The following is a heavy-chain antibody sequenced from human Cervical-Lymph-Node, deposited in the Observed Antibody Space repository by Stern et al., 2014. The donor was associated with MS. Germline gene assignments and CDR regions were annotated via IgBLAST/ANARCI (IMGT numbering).Heavy chain of an antibody. D-gene: IGHD1-26*01. CDR3: ARVAPTVGAAY. V-gene: IGHV1-46*01. CDR1: GYTFTDYS. J-gene: IGHJ4*02. CDR2: INPNGGRA. Sequence: VQLVQSGAEVMKPGASVNVSCKASGYTFTDYSIQWVRLVHGQGLEWMGMINPNGGRATYPRKFRGRVTMTRDTSTATVKMELNSLRSEDTAVYYCARVAPTVGAAYWGQGTLVTVSS.